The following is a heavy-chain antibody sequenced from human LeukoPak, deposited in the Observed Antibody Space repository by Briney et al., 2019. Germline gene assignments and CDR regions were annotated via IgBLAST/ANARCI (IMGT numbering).Heavy chain of an antibody. J-gene: IGHJ5*02. CDR3: TRLGAYSSSWYESGHNWFDP. CDR1: GFTFSGSA. D-gene: IGHD6-13*01. V-gene: IGHV3-73*01. CDR2: IRSKANSYAT. Sequence: HSGGSLRLSCAASGFTFSGSAMHWVRQASGRGLEWVGRIRSKANSYATAYAASVKGRFTISRDDSKNTAYLQMNSLKTEDTAVYYCTRLGAYSSSWYESGHNWFDPWGQGTLVTVSS.